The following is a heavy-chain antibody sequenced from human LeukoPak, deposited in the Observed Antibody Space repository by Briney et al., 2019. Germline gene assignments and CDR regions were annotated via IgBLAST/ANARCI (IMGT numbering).Heavy chain of an antibody. Sequence: SETLSLTCTVSGGSISSSSYYWGWIRQPPGKGLEWIGSIYYSGSTYYNPSLKSRVTISVDTSKNQFSLKLSSVTAADTAVYYCARHRAHYYDSSGYVRGAFDTWGQGTMVTVSS. V-gene: IGHV4-39*01. CDR3: ARHRAHYYDSSGYVRGAFDT. D-gene: IGHD3-22*01. J-gene: IGHJ3*02. CDR1: GGSISSSSYY. CDR2: IYYSGST.